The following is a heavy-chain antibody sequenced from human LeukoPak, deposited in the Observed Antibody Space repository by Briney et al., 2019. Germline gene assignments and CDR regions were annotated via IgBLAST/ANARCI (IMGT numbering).Heavy chain of an antibody. CDR2: IYHSGST. J-gene: IGHJ5*02. Sequence: SQTLSLTCAVSGGSISSGGYSWSWIRQPPGKGLEWIGYIYHSGSTYYNPSLKSRVTISVDRPKNQFSLKLSSVTAADTAVYYCASSGGPQLGGGGFDPWGQGTLVTVSS. CDR1: GGSISSGGYS. D-gene: IGHD2-15*01. V-gene: IGHV4-30-2*01. CDR3: ASSGGPQLGGGGFDP.